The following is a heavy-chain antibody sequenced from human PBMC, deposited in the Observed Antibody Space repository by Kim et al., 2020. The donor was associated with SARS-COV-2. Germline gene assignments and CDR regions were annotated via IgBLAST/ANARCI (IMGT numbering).Heavy chain of an antibody. J-gene: IGHJ4*02. D-gene: IGHD3-16*01. CDR2: GAP. V-gene: IGHV4-34*01. CDR3: ARAVWFDY. Sequence: GAPNNTPSLQSRVTISVHTTKSQFSLKLSSVTAADTAVYYCARAVWFDYWGQGTLVTVSS.